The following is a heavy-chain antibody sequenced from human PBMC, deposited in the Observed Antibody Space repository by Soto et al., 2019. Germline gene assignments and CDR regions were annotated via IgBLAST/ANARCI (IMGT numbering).Heavy chain of an antibody. Sequence: GGSLRLSCAASGFTFSSYGMHWVRQAPGKGLEWVAVISYDGSNKYYADSVKGRFTISRDNSKNTLYLQMNSLRAEDTAVYYCAKDTTPITIFGVVTPVPDYWGQGTLVTVSS. D-gene: IGHD3-3*01. CDR2: ISYDGSNK. CDR3: AKDTTPITIFGVVTPVPDY. V-gene: IGHV3-30*18. CDR1: GFTFSSYG. J-gene: IGHJ4*02.